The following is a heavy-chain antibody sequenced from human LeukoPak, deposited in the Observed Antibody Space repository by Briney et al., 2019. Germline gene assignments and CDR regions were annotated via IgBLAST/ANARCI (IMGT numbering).Heavy chain of an antibody. V-gene: IGHV4-59*01. J-gene: IGHJ4*02. CDR3: ARAPSEAHFDY. CDR2: IYYSGST. CDR1: GGSISSYY. Sequence: ASETLSLTCTVSGGSISSYYWSWLRQPPGKGLEWIGYIYYSGSTNYNPSLKSRVTISVDTSKNQFSLKLSSVTAADTAVYYCARAPSEAHFDYWGQGTLVTVSS.